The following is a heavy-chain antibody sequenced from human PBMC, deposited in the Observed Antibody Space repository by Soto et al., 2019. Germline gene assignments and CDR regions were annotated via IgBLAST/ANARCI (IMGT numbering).Heavy chain of an antibody. CDR1: WDSVSSNSAG. J-gene: IGHJ5*02. CDR2: TYYRAKWYN. D-gene: IGHD3-10*01. V-gene: IGHV6-1*01. Sequence: SQTLSLTCAISWDSVSSNSAGWNWIRQSPSRGLEWMGRTYYRAKWYNDYAVSVKSRITINPDKSNNQFSLQLNSLCPHDTALYYCARDPAFYYGSGGWFDPSGQGTLLTVSS. CDR3: ARDPAFYYGSGGWFDP.